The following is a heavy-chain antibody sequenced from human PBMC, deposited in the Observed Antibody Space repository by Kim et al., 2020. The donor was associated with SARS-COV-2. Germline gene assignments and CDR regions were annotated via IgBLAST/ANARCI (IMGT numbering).Heavy chain of an antibody. J-gene: IGHJ2*01. CDR2: IYNRWST. CDR3: ARENGDYRLAPEGHYDW. V-gene: IGHV4-61*01. Sequence: SETLSLTCSVSGASVGSAYWWTWIRQSPGRGLEWIGNIYNRWSTTFSPSLKGRVTMSVDTSKNQFSLQLRSLTAADTAVYYCARENGDYRLAPEGHYDW. D-gene: IGHD2-21*02. CDR1: GASVGSAYW.